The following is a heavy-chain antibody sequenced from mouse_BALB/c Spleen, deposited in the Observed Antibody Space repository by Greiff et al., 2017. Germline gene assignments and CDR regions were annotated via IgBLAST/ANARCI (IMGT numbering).Heavy chain of an antibody. J-gene: IGHJ2*01. D-gene: IGHD3-3*01. CDR1: GYAFSGYW. Sequence: QVQLQQSGAELVRPGASVKISCKASGYAFSGYWMNWVKQRPGQGLEWIGQIYPGDGDTNYNGKFKGKATLTADKSSSTAYMQLSSLTSEDSAVYFCARSGHYYFDYWGQGTTLTVSS. CDR3: ARSGHYYFDY. V-gene: IGHV1-80*01. CDR2: IYPGDGDT.